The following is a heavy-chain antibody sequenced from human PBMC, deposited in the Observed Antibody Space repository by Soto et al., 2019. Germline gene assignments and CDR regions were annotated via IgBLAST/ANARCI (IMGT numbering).Heavy chain of an antibody. J-gene: IGHJ4*02. CDR2: ISRSSNTI. Sequence: QVQLVESGGGLVKPGGSLRLSCAASGFTFSDYYMSWISQAPGKGLECVSYISRSSNTIYYADSVKGRLPISRDNAKNSRYLQMNSLSAEDTAVYYWARREGPACVGYWGQGALVTVSS. CDR1: GFTFSDYY. CDR3: ARREGPACVGY. D-gene: IGHD1-26*01. V-gene: IGHV3-11*01.